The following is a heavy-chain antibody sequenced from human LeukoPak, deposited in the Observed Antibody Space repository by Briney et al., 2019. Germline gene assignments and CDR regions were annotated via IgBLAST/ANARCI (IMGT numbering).Heavy chain of an antibody. CDR1: GFTVSSNY. CDR3: ARHLIVGATEGAFDI. Sequence: PPGGSLRLSCAASGFTVSSNYMSWVRQAPGKGLEWVSVIYSGGSTYYADSVKGRFTISRDNSKNTLYLQMNSLRAEDTAVYYCARHLIVGATEGAFDIWGQGTMVTVPS. CDR2: IYSGGST. D-gene: IGHD1-26*01. J-gene: IGHJ3*02. V-gene: IGHV3-66*02.